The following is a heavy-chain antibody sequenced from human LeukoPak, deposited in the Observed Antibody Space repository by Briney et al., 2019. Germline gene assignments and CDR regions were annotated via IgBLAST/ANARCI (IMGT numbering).Heavy chain of an antibody. J-gene: IGHJ5*02. CDR2: INHSGST. V-gene: IGHV4-34*01. CDR1: GGSFSGYY. D-gene: IGHD2-21*02. Sequence: SETLSLTCAVYGGSFSGYYWSWIRQPPGKGLEWIGEINHSGSTNYNPSLKSRVTISVDTSKNQFSLKLSSVTAADTAVYYCAREVGGNSGWFDPWGQGTLVTVSS. CDR3: AREVGGNSGWFDP.